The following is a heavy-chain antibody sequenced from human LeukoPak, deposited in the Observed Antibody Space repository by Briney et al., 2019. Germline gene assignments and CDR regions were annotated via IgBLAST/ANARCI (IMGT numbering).Heavy chain of an antibody. CDR1: GYSISSGYY. J-gene: IGHJ3*02. V-gene: IGHV4-38-2*01. CDR3: ARENCSGGSCYGGGAFDI. CDR2: IYHSGST. Sequence: PSETLSLTCAVSGYSISSGYYWGWIRQPPGKGLEWIGSIYHSGSTYYNPSLKSRVTISVDTSKNQFSLKLSSVTAADTAVYYCARENCSGGSCYGGGAFDIWRQGTMVTVSS. D-gene: IGHD2-15*01.